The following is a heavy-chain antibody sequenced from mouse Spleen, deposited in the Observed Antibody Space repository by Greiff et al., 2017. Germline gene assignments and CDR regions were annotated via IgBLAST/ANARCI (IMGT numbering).Heavy chain of an antibody. J-gene: IGHJ3*01. V-gene: IGHV5-6-4*01. CDR1: GFTFSSYT. Sequence: EVMLVESGGGLVKPGGSLKLSCAASGFTFSSYTMSWVRQTPEKRLEWVATISSGGSYTYYPDSVKGRFTISRDNAKNTLYLQMSSLKSEDTAMYYCTRDGASRGFAYWGQGTLVTVSA. D-gene: IGHD3-1*01. CDR3: TRDGASRGFAY. CDR2: ISSGGSYT.